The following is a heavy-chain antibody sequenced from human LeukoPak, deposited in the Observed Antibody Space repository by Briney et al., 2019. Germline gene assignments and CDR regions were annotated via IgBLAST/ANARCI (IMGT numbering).Heavy chain of an antibody. CDR3: ARWRGSQSEFEY. D-gene: IGHD3-3*01. Sequence: GGSLRLSCTASGFTFSNYWMRWVRQPPGKGLEFVANIKADGSRIEYVDSVKGRFTTSRDNAKYSLYLHMISLRAEDTAVYYCARWRGSQSEFEYWGQGTLVTVAS. CDR2: IKADGSRI. CDR1: GFTFSNYW. J-gene: IGHJ4*02. V-gene: IGHV3-7*01.